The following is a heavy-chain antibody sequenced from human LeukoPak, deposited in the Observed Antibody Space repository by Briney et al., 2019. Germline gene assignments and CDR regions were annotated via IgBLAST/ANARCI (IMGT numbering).Heavy chain of an antibody. D-gene: IGHD6-13*01. CDR1: GGTFSSYA. J-gene: IGHJ4*02. CDR2: IIPIFGTA. CDR3: ARDNIAAAGIFY. V-gene: IGHV1-69*13. Sequence: AVKVSCKASGGTFSSYAISWVRQAPGQGLEWMGGIIPIFGTANYAQKFQGRVTITADESTSTAYVELSSLRSEDTAVYYCARDNIAAAGIFYWGQGTLVTVPS.